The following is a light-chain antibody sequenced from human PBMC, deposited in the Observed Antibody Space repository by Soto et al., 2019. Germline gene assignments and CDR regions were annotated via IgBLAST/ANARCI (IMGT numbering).Light chain of an antibody. V-gene: IGKV1-27*01. Sequence: DIQMTQSPSSLSASVGDRGTITCWASQGISNYLAWYQQKPGKVPKPLIYAASTLQSGVPSRFSGSGSGTDFTLTISSLPPEDVATYYWQKYNSAPLTFGGGTKVEIK. CDR1: QGISNY. J-gene: IGKJ4*01. CDR2: AAS. CDR3: QKYNSAPLT.